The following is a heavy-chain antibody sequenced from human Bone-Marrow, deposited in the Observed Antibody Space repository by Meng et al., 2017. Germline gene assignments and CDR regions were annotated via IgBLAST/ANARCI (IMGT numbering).Heavy chain of an antibody. CDR1: RFTFSSYA. Sequence: GGSLRLSCAASRFTFSSYAMYWVRQAPGKGLEWVAVISYDGSNKYYADSVKGRFTISRDNSKNTLYLQMNSLRAEDTAVYYCARDLPDSSSWYGGYFDYWGQGTLVTVSS. CDR2: ISYDGSNK. CDR3: ARDLPDSSSWYGGYFDY. J-gene: IGHJ4*02. V-gene: IGHV3-30*01. D-gene: IGHD6-13*01.